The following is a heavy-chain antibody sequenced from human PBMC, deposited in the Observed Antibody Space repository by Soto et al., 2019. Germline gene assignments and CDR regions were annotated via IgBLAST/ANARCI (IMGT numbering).Heavy chain of an antibody. J-gene: IGHJ4*02. CDR3: ARGFFVGGRPFDY. Sequence: SETLSLTCVISGDSVSSNSVAWSWIRQSPSRGLEWLGRTYYRSQWYNEYAEFVKSRIIINPDTSKNQFSLQLNSVTPEDTAVYYCARGFFVGGRPFDYWGQGTLVTVSS. V-gene: IGHV6-1*01. CDR2: TYYRSQWYN. D-gene: IGHD3-16*02. CDR1: GDSVSSNSVA.